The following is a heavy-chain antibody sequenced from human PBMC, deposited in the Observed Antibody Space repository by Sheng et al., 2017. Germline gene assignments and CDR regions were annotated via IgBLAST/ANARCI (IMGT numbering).Heavy chain of an antibody. CDR1: GFTFSSYA. J-gene: IGHJ3*02. Sequence: QVQLVESGGGVVQPGRSLRLSCAASGFTFSSYAMHWVRQAPGKGLEWVAVISYDGSNKYYADSVKGRFTISRDNSKNTLYLQMNSLRAEDTAVYYCARAVPAADDAFDIWGQGTMVTVSS. CDR2: ISYDGSNK. D-gene: IGHD2-2*01. V-gene: IGHV3-30*04. CDR3: ARAVPAADDAFDI.